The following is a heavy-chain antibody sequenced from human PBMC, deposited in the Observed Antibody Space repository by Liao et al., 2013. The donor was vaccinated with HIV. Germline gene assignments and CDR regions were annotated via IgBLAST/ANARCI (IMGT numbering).Heavy chain of an antibody. CDR3: ARGTGPFQH. J-gene: IGHJ1*01. Sequence: QLQLQESGPGLLKPSETLSLMCTVSGGSISSSSHYWGWIRRPPGKGLEWIGSIYFNGNTYYNPSLKSRVTISIDTSKNHFSLKLSSVTAADTAVYFCARGTGPFQHWGQGTLVTVSS. CDR2: IYFNGNT. CDR1: GGSISSSSHY. D-gene: IGHD3/OR15-3a*01. V-gene: IGHV4-39*07.